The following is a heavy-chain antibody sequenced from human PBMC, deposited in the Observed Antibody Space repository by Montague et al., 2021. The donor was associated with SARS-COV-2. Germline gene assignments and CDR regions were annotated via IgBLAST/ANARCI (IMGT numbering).Heavy chain of an antibody. CDR1: DVSLSSSTW. CDR3: SGGGLGNGGFDY. D-gene: IGHD3/OR15-3a*01. J-gene: IGHJ4*02. CDR2: TYLSGFT. Sequence: SETLSLTCAVSDVSLSSSTWWSWVRQSPGKGLVWVGETYLSGFTQYNPSAKSRVTISLDDSRSQLSLRLTSVTAADTAVYFCSGGGLGNGGFDYWGQGALVTVSS. V-gene: IGHV4-4*02.